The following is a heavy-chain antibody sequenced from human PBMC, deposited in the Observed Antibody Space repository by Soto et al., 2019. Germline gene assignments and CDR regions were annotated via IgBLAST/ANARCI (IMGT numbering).Heavy chain of an antibody. Sequence: GGSLRLSCAASGFTFSSYAMSWVRQAPGKGLEWVSLISWDGGSTYYADSVKGRFTISRDNSKNSLYLQMNSLRTEDTALYYCAKDMGRYCSSTSCFEGFDPWGQGTLVTVSS. V-gene: IGHV3-43*01. CDR3: AKDMGRYCSSTSCFEGFDP. CDR2: ISWDGGST. J-gene: IGHJ5*02. CDR1: GFTFSSYA. D-gene: IGHD2-2*01.